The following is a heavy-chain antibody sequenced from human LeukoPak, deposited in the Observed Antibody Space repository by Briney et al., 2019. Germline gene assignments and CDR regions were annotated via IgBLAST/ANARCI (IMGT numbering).Heavy chain of an antibody. J-gene: IGHJ3*02. CDR2: IYPGDSDT. CDR3: ARGRRIVGAIEAFDI. Sequence: GESLKISCKGSGYSFTSYWIGWVRQMPGKGLEWMGIIYPGDSDTRYSPSFQGQVTISADKSISTAYLQWSSLKASDTAMYYCARGRRIVGAIEAFDIWGQGTMVTVSS. D-gene: IGHD1-26*01. V-gene: IGHV5-51*01. CDR1: GYSFTSYW.